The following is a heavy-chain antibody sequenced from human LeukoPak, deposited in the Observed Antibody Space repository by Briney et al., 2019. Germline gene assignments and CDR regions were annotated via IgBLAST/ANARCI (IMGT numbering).Heavy chain of an antibody. CDR3: AKAPYSSSWYGYYFDY. J-gene: IGHJ4*02. CDR1: GFTFSNSA. CDR2: ISGSGGST. V-gene: IGHV3-23*01. Sequence: GGSLRLSCAASGFTFSNSAMSWVRQAPGKGLEWVSAISGSGGSTYYADSVKGRFTISRDNSKNTLYLQMNSLRAEDTAVYYCAKAPYSSSWYGYYFDYWGQGTLVTVSS. D-gene: IGHD6-13*01.